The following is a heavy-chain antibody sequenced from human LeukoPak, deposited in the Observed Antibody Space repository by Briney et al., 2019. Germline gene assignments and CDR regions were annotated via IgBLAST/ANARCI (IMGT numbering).Heavy chain of an antibody. J-gene: IGHJ6*02. D-gene: IGHD2-21*01. CDR2: IKQDGSEK. V-gene: IGHV3-7*01. CDR3: AREGDSYYYGMDV. CDR1: GFTFSSYW. Sequence: PGGSLRLSCAASGFTFSSYWMSWVRQAPGKGLEWVANIKQDGSEKYYVDSVKGRFTISRDNAKNSLYLQMNSLRADDTAVYYCAREGDSYYYGMDVWGQGTTVTVSS.